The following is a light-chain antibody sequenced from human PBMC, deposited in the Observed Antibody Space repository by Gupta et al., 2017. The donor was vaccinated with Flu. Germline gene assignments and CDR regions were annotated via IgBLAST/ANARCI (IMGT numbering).Light chain of an antibody. J-gene: IGKJ1*01. CDR3: QQEHSTPCE. CDR2: WAS. Sequence: DIVMTQSPDSLAVSLGERATINCKSIQSVLYSSNNKNYLAWYQQKPGHPPKLLIYWASTREYGVPDSSSVRGSWSDFTLTISSRQAEDEAVYYCQQEHSTPCEFGQGTKVEIK. CDR1: QSVLYSSNNKNY. V-gene: IGKV4-1*01.